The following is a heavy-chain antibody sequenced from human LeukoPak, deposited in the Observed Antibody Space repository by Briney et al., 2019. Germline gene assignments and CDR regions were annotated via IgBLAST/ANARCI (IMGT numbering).Heavy chain of an antibody. D-gene: IGHD1-26*01. J-gene: IGHJ4*02. V-gene: IGHV1-69*04. CDR2: IIPILGIA. CDR1: GGTFSSYT. Sequence: GSSVKVSCKAPGGTFSSYTISWVRQAPGQGLEWMGRIIPILGIANYAQKFQGRVTITADKSTSTAYMELSSLRSEDTAVYYCAREGGSYFFDYWGQGTLVTVSS. CDR3: AREGGSYFFDY.